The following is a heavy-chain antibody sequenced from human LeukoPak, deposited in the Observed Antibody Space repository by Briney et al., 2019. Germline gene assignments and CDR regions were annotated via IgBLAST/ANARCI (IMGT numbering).Heavy chain of an antibody. J-gene: IGHJ4*02. CDR2: IYNSAST. CDR3: ARGVATNGNFDY. CDR1: GDSISSGGYY. Sequence: SETLSLTCTVSGDSISSGGYYWSWIRQHPWKGLEWIGYIYNSASTYYNPSLRSRVSISIDTSKNQFSLRLSSVSVADTAVYYCARGVATNGNFDYWGQGSLVTVSS. D-gene: IGHD5-12*01. V-gene: IGHV4-31*03.